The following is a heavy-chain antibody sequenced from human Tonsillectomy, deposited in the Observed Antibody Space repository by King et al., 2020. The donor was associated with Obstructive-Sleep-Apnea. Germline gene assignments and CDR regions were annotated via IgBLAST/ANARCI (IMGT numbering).Heavy chain of an antibody. J-gene: IGHJ6*02. D-gene: IGHD3-10*01. V-gene: IGHV3-33*01. CDR2: RWYDGSNK. CDR1: GFTFSTYG. Sequence: VQLVESGGGVVQPGRSLRLSCAASGFTFSTYGMHWVRQAPGKGLGWGAVRWYDGSNKYYADSVKDRFTISRDNSKNTLYLQMNSLRADDTALYYCARGSGSYRKRGMDVWGQGTTVTVSS. CDR3: ARGSGSYRKRGMDV.